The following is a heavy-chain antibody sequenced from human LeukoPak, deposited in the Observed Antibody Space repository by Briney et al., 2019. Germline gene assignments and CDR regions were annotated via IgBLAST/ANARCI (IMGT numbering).Heavy chain of an antibody. J-gene: IGHJ4*02. CDR1: GGSINSANYY. Sequence: SETLSLTCTVSGGSINSANYYWNWIRQPPGKGLEWIGRIYTSGSTNYNPSLKSRVTISVDTSKSQFSLRLSSVTAADTAVYYCAREDYGDYSPFDYWGQGTLVTVSS. CDR3: AREDYGDYSPFDY. CDR2: IYTSGST. D-gene: IGHD4-17*01. V-gene: IGHV4-61*02.